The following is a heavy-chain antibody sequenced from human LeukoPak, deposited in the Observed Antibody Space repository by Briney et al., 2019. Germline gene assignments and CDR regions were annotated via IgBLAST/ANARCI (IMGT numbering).Heavy chain of an antibody. CDR1: GGSFSGYY. CDR2: INHSGST. D-gene: IGHD4-17*01. V-gene: IGHV4-34*01. CDR3: ASHRVKRSYGEHFYFVY. J-gene: IGHJ4*02. Sequence: SETLSLTCAVYGGSFSGYYWSWIRQPPGKGLEWIGEINHSGSTNYNPSLKSRVTISVDTSKNQFSLKLSSVTAADTAVYYCASHRVKRSYGEHFYFVYWRQGTLL.